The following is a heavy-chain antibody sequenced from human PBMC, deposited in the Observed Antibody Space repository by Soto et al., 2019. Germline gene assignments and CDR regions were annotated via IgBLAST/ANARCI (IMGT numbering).Heavy chain of an antibody. CDR3: ARVREVTTEGLRNYYYYGMDV. V-gene: IGHV1-69*13. Sequence: SVKVSCKASGGTFSSYAISWVRQAPGQGPEWMGGIIPIFGTTNYAQKFQGRVTITADESTSTAYMEVSSLRSEDTAVYYCARVREVTTEGLRNYYYYGMDVCGQRTTVTVSS. CDR1: GGTFSSYA. J-gene: IGHJ6*02. CDR2: IIPIFGTT. D-gene: IGHD4-4*01.